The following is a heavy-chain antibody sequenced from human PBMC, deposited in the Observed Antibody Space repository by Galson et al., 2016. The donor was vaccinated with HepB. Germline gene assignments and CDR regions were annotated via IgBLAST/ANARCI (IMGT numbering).Heavy chain of an antibody. D-gene: IGHD5-18*01. CDR1: GFSFTTST. CDR3: ATVGGSSYGARNDGFDI. J-gene: IGHJ3*02. V-gene: IGHV3-53*01. Sequence: SLRLSCAVSGFSFTTSTMNWVRQAPGKGLEWVSLFYRGGNTYYTDSVKGRFTGWRDDSKKTIYLQMNYLSAADTALYYCATVGGSSYGARNDGFDIWGHGTMVTVAS. CDR2: FYRGGNT.